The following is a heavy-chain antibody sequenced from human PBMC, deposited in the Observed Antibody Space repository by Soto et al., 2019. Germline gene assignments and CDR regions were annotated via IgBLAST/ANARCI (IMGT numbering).Heavy chain of an antibody. CDR3: AKAKFYYDSSPYDS. J-gene: IGHJ4*02. CDR2: INADGSEK. CDR1: GFTFADYA. D-gene: IGHD3-22*01. Sequence: VQMVESGGRVVHPGGSLRLSCAVSGFTFADYAVHWVRQSAGKGLEWVSFINADGSEKYYADSVRGRFTISRDNSKDSFYLQMNSLRLEDTAMYYCAKAKFYYDSSPYDSWGQGTLVTVSS. V-gene: IGHV3-43*02.